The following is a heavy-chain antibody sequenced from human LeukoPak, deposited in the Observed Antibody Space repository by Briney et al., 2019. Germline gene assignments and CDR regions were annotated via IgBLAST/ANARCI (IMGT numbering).Heavy chain of an antibody. Sequence: SVKVSCKTSAYTFTRYDITGVRQPPAQGREWMGGINVKNGNTNNAQKLRGRVTLSRDTSTSTAYMELRSLTSDDTAVYYCVRDPGAATFDYWGQGTLVTVSP. V-gene: IGHV1-18*01. D-gene: IGHD2-15*01. CDR3: VRDPGAATFDY. J-gene: IGHJ4*02. CDR2: INVKNGNT. CDR1: AYTFTRYD.